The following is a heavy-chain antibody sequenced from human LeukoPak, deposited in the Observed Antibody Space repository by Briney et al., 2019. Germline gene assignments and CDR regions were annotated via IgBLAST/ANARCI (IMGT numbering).Heavy chain of an antibody. CDR2: IYYSGST. Sequence: SETLSLTCTVSGGSISSGDYYWSWIRQPPGKGLEWIGYIYYSGSTYYNPSLKSRVTISVDTSKNQFSLKLSSVTAADTAVYYCARGGLFFYYFDYWGQGTLVTVSS. D-gene: IGHD2-8*02. V-gene: IGHV4-30-4*01. CDR3: ARGGLFFYYFDY. J-gene: IGHJ4*02. CDR1: GGSISSGDYY.